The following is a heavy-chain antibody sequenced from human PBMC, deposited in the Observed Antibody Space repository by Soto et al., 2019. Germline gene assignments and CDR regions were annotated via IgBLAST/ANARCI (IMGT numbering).Heavy chain of an antibody. CDR1: GFTFSDYY. CDR2: ISSSSSYT. V-gene: IGHV3-11*06. D-gene: IGHD3-22*01. J-gene: IGHJ4*02. CDR3: ARGSKPYYYDSSGSGDLDY. Sequence: GGSLRLSCAASGFTFSDYYMSWIRQAPGKGLEWVSYISSSSSYTNYADSVKGRFTISRGNAKNSLYLQMNSLRAEDTAVYYCARGSKPYYYDSSGSGDLDYWGQGTLVTVSS.